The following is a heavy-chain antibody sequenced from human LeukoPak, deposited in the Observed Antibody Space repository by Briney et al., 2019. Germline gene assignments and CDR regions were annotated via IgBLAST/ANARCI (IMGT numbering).Heavy chain of an antibody. V-gene: IGHV1-18*04. CDR2: ISAYNGNT. D-gene: IGHD2-2*01. CDR3: ARDRRNVVVPAVAFDY. CDR1: GYTFTSYG. J-gene: IGHJ4*02. Sequence: ASVKVSCKASGYTFTSYGISWVRQAPGQELEWMGWISAYNGNTNYAQKLQGRVTMTTDTSTSTAYMELRSLRSDDTAVYYCARDRRNVVVPAVAFDYWGQGTLVTVSS.